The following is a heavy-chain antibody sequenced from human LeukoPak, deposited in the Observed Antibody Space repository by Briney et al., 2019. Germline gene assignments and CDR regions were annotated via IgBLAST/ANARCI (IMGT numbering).Heavy chain of an antibody. CDR1: GFTVSSSF. V-gene: IGHV3-53*01. CDR2: IYRGGTT. D-gene: IGHD6-19*01. Sequence: GGSLRLSCAASGFTVSSSFMSWVRQAPGKGLEWVSLIYRGGTTYVADSVKGRFTVSRDISKNTLYLQMNSLRAEDTALYYCARPGDDNSGYYISWGRGSLVTVSS. CDR3: ARPGDDNSGYYIS. J-gene: IGHJ5*02.